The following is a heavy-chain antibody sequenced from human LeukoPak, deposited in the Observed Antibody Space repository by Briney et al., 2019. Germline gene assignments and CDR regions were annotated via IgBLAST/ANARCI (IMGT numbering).Heavy chain of an antibody. CDR3: ARDGDYCSGGSCYSGIDP. D-gene: IGHD2-15*01. V-gene: IGHV4-59*11. J-gene: IGHJ5*02. Sequence: SETLSLTCTVSGGSISSHYWSWIRQPPGKGLEWIGYIYYSGSTNYNPSLTRRGTISVATSKTQFSLKLSSVTAADTAVYYCARDGDYCSGGSCYSGIDPWGQGTLVTVSS. CDR1: GGSISSHY. CDR2: IYYSGST.